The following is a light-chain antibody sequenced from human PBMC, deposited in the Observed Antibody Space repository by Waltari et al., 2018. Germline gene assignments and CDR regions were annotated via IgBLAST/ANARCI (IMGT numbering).Light chain of an antibody. CDR3: QTWGTGFQV. CDR1: GDPSASP. J-gene: IGLJ3*02. Sequence: LVLTQSPSASASLGASATLTCSLPGDPSASPIACHPLLPLKGPRFLMTVDSDGSHKKGDGISDRFSGSSSDLDRYLIISRLQADDEADYFCQTWGTGFQVFGSGTKLTVL. CDR2: VDSDGSH. V-gene: IGLV4-69*01.